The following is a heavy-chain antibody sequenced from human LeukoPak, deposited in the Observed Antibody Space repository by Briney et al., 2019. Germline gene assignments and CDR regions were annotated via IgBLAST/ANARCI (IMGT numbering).Heavy chain of an antibody. D-gene: IGHD2-21*02. V-gene: IGHV3-30-3*01. CDR3: ARDWGAVVTGAEYFQH. J-gene: IGHJ1*01. CDR1: GFIFSNYA. CDR2: ISYDGDMK. Sequence: GGSLRLSCAASGFIFSNYAIHWVRQAPGKGLEWVAVISYDGDMKYYADSVRGRFTISRDDSKSTVFLQMSSLRPDDTAVYYCARDWGAVVTGAEYFQHWGQGTLVTVSS.